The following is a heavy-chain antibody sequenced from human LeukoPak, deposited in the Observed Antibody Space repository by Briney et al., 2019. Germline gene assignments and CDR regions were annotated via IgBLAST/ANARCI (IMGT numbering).Heavy chain of an antibody. CDR3: AKGPQLGVRFADY. CDR2: ISDSGAST. D-gene: IGHD3-3*01. CDR1: GFTFSSYA. Sequence: PGGSPRLSCAASGFTFSSYAMNWVRQTPGKGLEWVSSISDSGASTYYADSVKGRFTISRDNSKNTLYLQMNSLRVEDTAVYYCAKGPQLGVRFADYWGQGTLVTVSS. V-gene: IGHV3-23*01. J-gene: IGHJ4*02.